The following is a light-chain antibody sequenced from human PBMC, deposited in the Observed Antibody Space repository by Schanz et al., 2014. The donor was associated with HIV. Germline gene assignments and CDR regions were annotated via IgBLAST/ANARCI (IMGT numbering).Light chain of an antibody. J-gene: IGLJ3*02. V-gene: IGLV1-51*01. CDR1: NSNVGNDF. CDR2: AND. Sequence: QSALTQPPSVSAAPGQKVTISCSGSNSNVGNDFVSWYQQLPGTAPKILIYANDKRPSGIPDRFSASKSGTSATLGITGLQTGDEADYFCGAWDTGLSARVFGGGTKLTVL. CDR3: GAWDTGLSARV.